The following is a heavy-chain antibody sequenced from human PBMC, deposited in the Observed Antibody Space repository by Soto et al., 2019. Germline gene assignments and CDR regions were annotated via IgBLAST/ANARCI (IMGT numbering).Heavy chain of an antibody. CDR1: GFTLSSYA. D-gene: IGHD3-16*01. J-gene: IGHJ6*02. Sequence: GGSLRLSCAASGFTLSSYAMHWVRQAPGKGLEWVAVISYDGSNKYYADSVKGRFTISRDNSKNTLYLQMNSLRAEDTAVYYCARDRRRLGYYYGMDVWGQGTTVTSP. CDR3: ARDRRRLGYYYGMDV. CDR2: ISYDGSNK. V-gene: IGHV3-30-3*01.